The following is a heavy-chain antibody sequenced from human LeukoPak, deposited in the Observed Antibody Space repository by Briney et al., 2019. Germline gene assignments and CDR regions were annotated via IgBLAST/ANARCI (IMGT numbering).Heavy chain of an antibody. CDR2: IIPILGIA. D-gene: IGHD1-1*01. V-gene: IGHV1-69*04. Sequence: SVKVSCKASGGTFSSYAISWVRPAPGRGLEWMGRIIPILGIANYAQKFQGRVTITADKSTSTAYMELSSLRSEDTAVYYCARDTETTMYYYGMDVWGQGTTVTVSS. CDR1: GGTFSSYA. CDR3: ARDTETTMYYYGMDV. J-gene: IGHJ6*02.